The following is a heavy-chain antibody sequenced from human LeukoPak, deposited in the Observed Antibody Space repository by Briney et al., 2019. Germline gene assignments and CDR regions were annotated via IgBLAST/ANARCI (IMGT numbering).Heavy chain of an antibody. J-gene: IGHJ3*02. D-gene: IGHD3-22*01. Sequence: PSETLSLTCTVSGGSISSSSYYWGWIRQPPGKGLEWIGSIYYSGSTYYNPSLKSRVTISVDTSKNQFSLKLSSVTAADTAVYYCARGNYYDSSGPDAFDIWGQGTMVTVSS. CDR1: GGSISSSSYY. CDR3: ARGNYYDSSGPDAFDI. CDR2: IYYSGST. V-gene: IGHV4-39*01.